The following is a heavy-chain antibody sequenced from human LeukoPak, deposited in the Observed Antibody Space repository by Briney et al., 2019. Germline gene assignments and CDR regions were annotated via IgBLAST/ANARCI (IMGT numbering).Heavy chain of an antibody. CDR2: IYTSGST. CDR3: AGDEKDCSSTSCYKDYYYYYMDV. J-gene: IGHJ6*03. V-gene: IGHV4-4*07. CDR1: GGSISSYY. Sequence: SETLSLTCTVSGGSISSYYWSWIRQPAGKGLEWIGRIYTSGSTNYNPSLKSRVTMSVDTSKNQFSLKLSSVTAADTAVYYCAGDEKDCSSTSCYKDYYYYYMDVWGKGTTVTVSS. D-gene: IGHD2-2*02.